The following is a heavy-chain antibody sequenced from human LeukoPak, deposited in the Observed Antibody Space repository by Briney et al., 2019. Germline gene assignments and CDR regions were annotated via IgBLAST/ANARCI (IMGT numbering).Heavy chain of an antibody. J-gene: IGHJ4*02. CDR3: AKDKDYYDSSGYLDY. CDR2: ISWNSGSI. Sequence: PGGSLRLSCAASGFTFSSYWMHWVRQAPGKGLEWVSGISWNSGSIGYADSVKGRFTISRDNAKNSLYLQMNSLRAEDTALYYCAKDKDYYDSSGYLDYWGQGTLVTVSS. CDR1: GFTFSSYW. D-gene: IGHD3-22*01. V-gene: IGHV3-9*01.